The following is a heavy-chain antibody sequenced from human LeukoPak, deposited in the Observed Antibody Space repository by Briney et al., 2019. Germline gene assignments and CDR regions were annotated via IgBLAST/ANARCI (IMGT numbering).Heavy chain of an antibody. CDR3: ARDVAVAGQFDY. CDR2: IYYSGST. J-gene: IGHJ4*02. Sequence: AETLSLTCTVSGGSISSYYWSWIRRPPGKGLEWIGYIYYSGSTNYNPSLKSRVTISVDTSKNQFSLKLSSVTAADTAVYYCARDVAVAGQFDYWGQGTLVTVSS. CDR1: GGSISSYY. D-gene: IGHD6-19*01. V-gene: IGHV4-59*01.